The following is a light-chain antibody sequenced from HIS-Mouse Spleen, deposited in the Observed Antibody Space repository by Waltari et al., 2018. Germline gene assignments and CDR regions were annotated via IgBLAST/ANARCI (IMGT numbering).Light chain of an antibody. CDR3: AAWDDSLNGVV. V-gene: IGLV1-44*01. Sequence: QSVLTQPPSASGTPGQRVTTPWSGSSPNLGSNTVNWYQQLPGTAPQLHIYSNNPRPSGVPDRFSGSKSGTSASLAISGLQSEDEADYYCAAWDDSLNGVVFGGGTKLTVL. CDR1: SPNLGSNT. J-gene: IGLJ2*01. CDR2: SNN.